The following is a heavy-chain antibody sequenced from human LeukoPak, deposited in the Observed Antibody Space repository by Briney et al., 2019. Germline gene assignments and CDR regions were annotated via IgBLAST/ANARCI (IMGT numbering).Heavy chain of an antibody. V-gene: IGHV1-69*04. CDR1: GVTFIRYA. D-gene: IGHD3-9*01. J-gene: IGHJ4*02. CDR2: IIPILGIA. CDR3: ARPAPDDILTGPFDY. Sequence: GASVKISCKASGVTFIRYAIRWVRQAPGQGLEWMGRIIPILGIANYAQKFQGRVTITADKSTSTAYMELSSLRSEDTALYYCARPAPDDILTGPFDYWGQGTLVTVSS.